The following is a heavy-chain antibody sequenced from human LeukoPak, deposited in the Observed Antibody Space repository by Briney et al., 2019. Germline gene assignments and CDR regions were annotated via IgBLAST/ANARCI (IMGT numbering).Heavy chain of an antibody. CDR2: ISAYNGNT. CDR3: ARVSGYPNWFDP. J-gene: IGHJ5*02. D-gene: IGHD3-22*01. V-gene: IGHV1-18*01. Sequence: ASVKVSCKASGYTFTSYGISWVRQAPGQGLEWMGWISAYNGNTNYAQRLQGRVTMTTVTSTSTAYMELRSLRSDDTAVYYCARVSGYPNWFDPWGQGTLVTVSS. CDR1: GYTFTSYG.